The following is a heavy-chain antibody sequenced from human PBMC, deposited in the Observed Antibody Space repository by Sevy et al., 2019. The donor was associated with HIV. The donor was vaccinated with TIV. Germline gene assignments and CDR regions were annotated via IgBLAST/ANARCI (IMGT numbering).Heavy chain of an antibody. CDR1: RFSFSSYG. D-gene: IGHD3-10*01. CDR2: IWYDGSNK. J-gene: IGHJ4*02. CDR3: ARDPSGSSYNSYYFDY. Sequence: GGSLRLSCAASRFSFSSYGMHWVRQAPGKGLEWVAVIWYDGSNKYYADSVKGRFTVSRDNSKNTLYLQMNSLRAEDTAVYYCARDPSGSSYNSYYFDYWGQGTLVTVSS. V-gene: IGHV3-33*01.